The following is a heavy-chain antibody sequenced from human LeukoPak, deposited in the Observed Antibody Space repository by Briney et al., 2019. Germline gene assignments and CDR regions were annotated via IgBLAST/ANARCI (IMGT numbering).Heavy chain of an antibody. CDR3: AREMATMPMDY. D-gene: IGHD5-24*01. CDR2: IIPILGIA. V-gene: IGHV1-69*04. Sequence: ASVKVSCKATGGTFSSYAISWVRQAPGQGLEWMGRIIPILGIANYAQKFQGTVTITADKSTSTAYMELSSLRSEDTAVYYCAREMATMPMDYWGQGTLVTVSS. J-gene: IGHJ4*02. CDR1: GGTFSSYA.